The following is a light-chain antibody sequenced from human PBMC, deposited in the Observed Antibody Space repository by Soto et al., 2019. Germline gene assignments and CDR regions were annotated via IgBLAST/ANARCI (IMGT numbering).Light chain of an antibody. J-gene: IGKJ5*01. CDR3: QQYTGPPTT. CDR1: QTVSSNY. Sequence: EIILTQSPDTLSLSPGERATLSCRASQTVSSNYLAWCQQRPGQAPRLLLYGASTRAAGIPDRFSGSGSGTDFTLTITILEPEDSAVYFCQQYTGPPTTFGQGTRLEIK. V-gene: IGKV3-20*01. CDR2: GAS.